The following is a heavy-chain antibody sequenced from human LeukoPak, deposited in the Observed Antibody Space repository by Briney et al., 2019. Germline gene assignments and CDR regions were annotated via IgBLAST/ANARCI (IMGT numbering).Heavy chain of an antibody. Sequence: SETLSLTCTVSGGSISSSNYYWGWIRQPPGKRLEWIGSIYYSGSTYYNPSLKSRVTISVDTSKNQFSLKLSSVTAADTAVYYSASWDMVRGVIIDHWGQGTLVTVSS. CDR1: GGSISSSNYY. V-gene: IGHV4-39*01. D-gene: IGHD3-10*01. CDR2: IYYSGST. CDR3: ASWDMVRGVIIDH. J-gene: IGHJ4*02.